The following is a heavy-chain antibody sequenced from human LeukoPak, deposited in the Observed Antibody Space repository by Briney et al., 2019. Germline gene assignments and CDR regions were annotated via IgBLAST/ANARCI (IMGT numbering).Heavy chain of an antibody. J-gene: IGHJ3*01. Sequence: HGESLKISCKGSGYTFTSYWIGWVRQMPGKGREWMGIIYPGDSDIRYSPYFQGQVTISADKSIRTAYLQWSSLKASDTAMYYCARREIGNAFDVWGRETMVTVSS. CDR2: IYPGDSDI. CDR1: GYTFTSYW. CDR3: ARREIGNAFDV. V-gene: IGHV5-51*01. D-gene: IGHD2/OR15-2a*01.